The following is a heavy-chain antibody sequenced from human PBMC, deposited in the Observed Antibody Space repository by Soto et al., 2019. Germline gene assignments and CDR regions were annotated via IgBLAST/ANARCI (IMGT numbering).Heavy chain of an antibody. CDR2: FYHSVIT. CDR1: GYSISSGYY. D-gene: IGHD3-3*01. Sequence: PSETLSLTCAVSGYSISSGYYWVWIRQPPGKGLDWIGIFYHSVITYYNPSLKSQVTILVYTSNNQFSLKRRSLTAPYTGVYYCARAPTFLLFWSDAFDIWGQGTMVT. J-gene: IGHJ3*02. V-gene: IGHV4-38-2*01. CDR3: ARAPTFLLFWSDAFDI.